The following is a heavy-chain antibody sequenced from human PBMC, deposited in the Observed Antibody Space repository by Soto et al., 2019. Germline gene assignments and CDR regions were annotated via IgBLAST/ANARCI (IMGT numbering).Heavy chain of an antibody. CDR3: ARSTSKQLVRSWFDP. CDR2: ISSSSSTI. D-gene: IGHD6-13*01. CDR1: GFTFSSYS. J-gene: IGHJ5*02. Sequence: PVGSLRLSCAASGFTFSSYSMNWVRQAPGKGLEWVSYISSSSSTIYYADSVKGRFTISRDNAKNSLYLQMNGLRAEDTAVYYCARSTSKQLVRSWFDPWGQGTLVTVSS. V-gene: IGHV3-48*01.